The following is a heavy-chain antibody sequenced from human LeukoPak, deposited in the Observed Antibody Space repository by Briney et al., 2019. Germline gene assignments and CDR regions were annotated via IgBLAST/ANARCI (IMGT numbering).Heavy chain of an antibody. CDR3: ARQSTYYDFWSGSVFDY. V-gene: IGHV4-61*02. CDR1: GGSISSGSYY. CDR2: IYTSENT. D-gene: IGHD3-3*01. Sequence: KPSQTLSLTCTVSGGSISSGSYYWSWIRQPAGKGLEWIGRIYTSENTNYNPSLKSRVTISVDTSKNQFSLKLSSVTAADTAVYYCARQSTYYDFWSGSVFDYWGQGTLVTVSS. J-gene: IGHJ4*02.